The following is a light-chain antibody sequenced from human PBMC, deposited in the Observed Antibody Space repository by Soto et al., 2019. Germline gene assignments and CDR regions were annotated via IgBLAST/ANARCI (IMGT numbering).Light chain of an antibody. Sequence: QAVVPQPHSASGTPGQRVTISCSGGSSNIGTNAVNWYQQLPGTAPKLLIYNNNQRPSGVPDRFSGSKSGTSASLAISGLQSEDEADYYCAAWDDSLNGYVFGTGTKLTVL. CDR1: SSNIGTNA. V-gene: IGLV1-44*01. CDR2: NNN. J-gene: IGLJ1*01. CDR3: AAWDDSLNGYV.